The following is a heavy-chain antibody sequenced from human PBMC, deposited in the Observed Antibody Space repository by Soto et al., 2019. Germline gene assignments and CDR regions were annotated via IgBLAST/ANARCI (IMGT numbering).Heavy chain of an antibody. V-gene: IGHV3-11*05. CDR1: GFTFSDHY. CDR3: ARLRLTGYFDY. Sequence: QVQLVESGGGLVKPGGSLRLSCVASGFTFSDHYMTWFRQAPGKGLEWLSYISTSSSYTNYADSVKGRFTISRDNAMNSLYLQMNSLRAEDTAVYYCARLRLTGYFDYWGQGTLVTVSS. J-gene: IGHJ4*02. CDR2: ISTSSSYT.